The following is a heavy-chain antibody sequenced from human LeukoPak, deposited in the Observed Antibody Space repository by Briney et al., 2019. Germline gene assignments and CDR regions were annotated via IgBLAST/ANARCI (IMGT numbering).Heavy chain of an antibody. Sequence: GASVKVSCKASGYTFTSYGISWVRQAPGQGLEWMGWISAYNGNTNYAQKLQGRVTMTTDTSTSTAYMELRSLRSDDTAVYYCARERESGKWFGEHWYYYYYYGMDVWGQGTTVTVSS. CDR1: GYTFTSYG. V-gene: IGHV1-18*01. CDR2: ISAYNGNT. CDR3: ARERESGKWFGEHWYYYYYYGMDV. D-gene: IGHD3-10*01. J-gene: IGHJ6*02.